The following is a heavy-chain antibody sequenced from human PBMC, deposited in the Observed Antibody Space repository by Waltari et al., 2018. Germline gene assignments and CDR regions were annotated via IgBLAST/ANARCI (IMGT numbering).Heavy chain of an antibody. D-gene: IGHD3-16*02. V-gene: IGHV3-48*01. CDR2: ISSISSTI. J-gene: IGHJ5*02. CDR1: GFTFISFS. CDR3: ARDWQGYPYNWFDP. Sequence: EVQLVESGGGLVQPGGSLRLSCAASGFTFISFSMNWVRTAPGKGLEWVSYISSISSTIYYADSGKGRFTISRDNAKNSLYLQMNSLRAEDTAVYYCARDWQGYPYNWFDPWGQGTLVTVSS.